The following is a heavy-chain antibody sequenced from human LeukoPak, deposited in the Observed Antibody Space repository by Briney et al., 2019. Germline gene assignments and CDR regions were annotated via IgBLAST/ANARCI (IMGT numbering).Heavy chain of an antibody. CDR3: ARRSSSWYQVIDY. CDR2: INHSGSP. V-gene: IGHV4-34*01. CDR1: GGSFSGYY. Sequence: SETLSLTCAVYGGSFSGYYWSWIRQPPGKGLEWIGEINHSGSPNYNPSLKSQVTISVDTSKNQFSLKLSSVTAADTAVYYCARRSSSWYQVIDYWGQGTLVTVSS. J-gene: IGHJ4*02. D-gene: IGHD6-13*01.